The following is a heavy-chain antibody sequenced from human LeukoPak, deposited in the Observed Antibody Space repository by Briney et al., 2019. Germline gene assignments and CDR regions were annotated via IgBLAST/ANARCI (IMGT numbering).Heavy chain of an antibody. CDR1: GGTFSSYA. CDR3: ARGDSSGSIYYFDY. V-gene: IGHV1-69*06. D-gene: IGHD3-22*01. CDR2: IIPIFGTA. J-gene: IGHJ4*02. Sequence: SVKVSCKASGGTFSSYAISWVRQAPGQGLEWMGGIIPIFGTANYAQKFQGRVTITADKSTSTAYMELSSLRSEDTAVYYCARGDSSGSIYYFDYWGQGTLVTVSS.